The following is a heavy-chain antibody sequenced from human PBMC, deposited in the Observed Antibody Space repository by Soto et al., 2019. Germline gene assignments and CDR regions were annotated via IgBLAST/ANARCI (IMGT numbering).Heavy chain of an antibody. CDR1: GGSISGYF. CDR2: IYSSGST. D-gene: IGHD3-22*01. J-gene: IGHJ3*02. Sequence: LSLTCTVSGGSISGYFWSWIRQPAGKGLDWIGRIYSSGSTNYNPSLNSRITMSVDTSKNQFSLKLSSVSAADTAVYYCARAYDSNGNHAFDIWGQGTLVIVS. V-gene: IGHV4-4*07. CDR3: ARAYDSNGNHAFDI.